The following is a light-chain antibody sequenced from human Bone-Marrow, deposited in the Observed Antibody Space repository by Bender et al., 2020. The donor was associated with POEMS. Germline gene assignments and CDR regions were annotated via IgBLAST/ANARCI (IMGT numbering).Light chain of an antibody. V-gene: IGLV2-14*01. CDR2: DVS. J-gene: IGLJ3*02. Sequence: QSALTQPPSASGSPGQSVTISCTGTSSDVGDYTAVSWYQQHPGKAPKLMIYDVSNRPSGVSNRFSGSKSGNTASLTISGLQAEDEADYYCSSYTSSSTLGVFGGGTKLTVL. CDR3: SSYTSSSTLGV. CDR1: SSDVGDYTA.